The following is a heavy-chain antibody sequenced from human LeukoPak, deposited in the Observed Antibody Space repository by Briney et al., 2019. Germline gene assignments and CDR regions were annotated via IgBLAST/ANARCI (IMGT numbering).Heavy chain of an antibody. D-gene: IGHD3-22*01. CDR1: GGSFSGYY. CDR2: INHSGST. CDR3: ARVRPITMIVVVIRGYMDV. Sequence: SETLSLTCAVYGGSFSGYYWSWIRQPPGKGLEWIGEINHSGSTNYNPSLKSRVTISVDTSKNQFSLKLSSVTAADTAVYYCARVRPITMIVVVIRGYMDVWGKGTTVTISS. J-gene: IGHJ6*03. V-gene: IGHV4-34*01.